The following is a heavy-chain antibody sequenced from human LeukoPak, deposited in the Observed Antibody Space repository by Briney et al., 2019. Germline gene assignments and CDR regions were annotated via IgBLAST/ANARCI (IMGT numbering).Heavy chain of an antibody. Sequence: GGSLRLSCAASGFTFGSYAMSWVSQPPGRGLEWVSAISGSGGNTYYADSVKGRFTISRDNSKNTLYLQMNSLRADDTAVYYCARNHHNSGGRCDFWGQGTLVTVSS. J-gene: IGHJ4*02. CDR3: ARNHHNSGGRCDF. CDR2: ISGSGGNT. D-gene: IGHD2-15*01. V-gene: IGHV3-23*01. CDR1: GFTFGSYA.